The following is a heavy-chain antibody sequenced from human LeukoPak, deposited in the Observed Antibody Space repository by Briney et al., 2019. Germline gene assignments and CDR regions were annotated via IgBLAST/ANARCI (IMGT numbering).Heavy chain of an antibody. J-gene: IGHJ5*02. CDR2: ISAYNGNT. D-gene: IGHD3-3*01. V-gene: IGHV1-18*01. CDR1: GGTFSSYA. Sequence: ASVKVSCKASGGTFSSYAISWVRQAPGQGLEWMGWISAYNGNTNYAQKLQGRVTMTTDTSTSTAYMELRSLRSDDTAVYYCARDLILTYYDFWSGYSGWFDPWGQGTLVTVSS. CDR3: ARDLILTYYDFWSGYSGWFDP.